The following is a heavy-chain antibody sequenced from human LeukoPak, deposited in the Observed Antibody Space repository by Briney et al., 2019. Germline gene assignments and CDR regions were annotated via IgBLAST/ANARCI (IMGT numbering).Heavy chain of an antibody. J-gene: IGHJ4*02. CDR1: GFTFSSYA. D-gene: IGHD3-3*01. Sequence: GGSLRLSCAASGFTFSSYAMSWVRQAPGKGLEWVSGISGSGGNTYYADSVKGRFTVSRDNSKNTLYLQMNSPRAEDTAVYYCAKDEDFWSGYYGYWGQGTLVTVSS. V-gene: IGHV3-23*01. CDR3: AKDEDFWSGYYGY. CDR2: ISGSGGNT.